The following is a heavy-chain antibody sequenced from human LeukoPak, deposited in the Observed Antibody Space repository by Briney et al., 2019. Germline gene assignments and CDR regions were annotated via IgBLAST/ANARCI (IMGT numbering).Heavy chain of an antibody. CDR1: GGSISSSSYS. CDR2: IYYSGST. CDR3: ARLTAGDTAMVSY. D-gene: IGHD5-18*01. Sequence: PSETLSLTCTVSGGSISSSSYSWGWIRQPPGKGLEWIGSIYYSGSTYYNPSLKSRVTISVDTSKNQFSLKLSSVTAADTAVYYCARLTAGDTAMVSYWGQGTLVTVSS. J-gene: IGHJ4*02. V-gene: IGHV4-39*01.